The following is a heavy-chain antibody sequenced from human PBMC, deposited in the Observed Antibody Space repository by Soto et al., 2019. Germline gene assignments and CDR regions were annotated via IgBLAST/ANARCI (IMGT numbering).Heavy chain of an antibody. D-gene: IGHD6-19*01. Sequence: GGSLRLSCAASGFPFSSYAMSWVRQAPGKGLEWVSSITGGGENTHYADSVKGRFTISRDNSMNTLSLQMNTLRVEDTAVYHCAKGRIAVAVPYSWFDPWGQGTQVTVSS. CDR1: GFPFSSYA. V-gene: IGHV3-23*01. CDR2: ITGGGENT. CDR3: AKGRIAVAVPYSWFDP. J-gene: IGHJ5*02.